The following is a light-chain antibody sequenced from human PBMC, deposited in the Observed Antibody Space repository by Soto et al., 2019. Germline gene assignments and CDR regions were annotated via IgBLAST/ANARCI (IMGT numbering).Light chain of an antibody. CDR2: GAS. Sequence: IGLTQSPATLSLSPRDRATLSCRASQSVSSNLAWYQQKPGQAPRLLIYGASTRATGIPDRFSGSGSGTEFTLTISSLQSEDFAVYYCQQYNNWPRTFGQGTKVDIK. J-gene: IGKJ1*01. V-gene: IGKV3D-15*01. CDR3: QQYNNWPRT. CDR1: QSVSSN.